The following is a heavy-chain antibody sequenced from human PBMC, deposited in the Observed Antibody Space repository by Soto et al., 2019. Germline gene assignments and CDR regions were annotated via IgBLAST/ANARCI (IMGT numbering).Heavy chain of an antibody. J-gene: IGHJ6*02. V-gene: IGHV4-30-4*01. D-gene: IGHD3-3*01. CDR3: ARDRPLIWSGYYTGPYYYGMDV. CDR1: GGSISSGDYY. CDR2: IYYSGST. Sequence: QVQLQESGPGLVKPSQTLSLTCTVSGGSISSGDYYWSWIRQPPGKGLEWIGYIYYSGSTYYNPSLKSRVTISVDTSKNQFSLKLSSVTAADTAVYYCARDRPLIWSGYYTGPYYYGMDVWGQGTTVTVSS.